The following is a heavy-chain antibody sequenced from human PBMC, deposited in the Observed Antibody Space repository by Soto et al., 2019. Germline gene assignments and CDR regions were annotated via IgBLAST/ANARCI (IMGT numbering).Heavy chain of an antibody. CDR3: TRDLSSSGGSGSRVLRVPPSRYYYGMDV. CDR1: GYTFTSYY. D-gene: IGHD3-10*01. CDR2: INPSGGST. Sequence: GASVKVSFKASGYTFTSYYMHWVRQAPGQGLEWMGIINPSGGSTSYAQKFQGRVTMTRDTSTSTVYMELSSLRSEDTAVYYCTRDLSSSGGSGSRVLRVPPSRYYYGMDVWGQGTTVTVSS. V-gene: IGHV1-46*01. J-gene: IGHJ6*02.